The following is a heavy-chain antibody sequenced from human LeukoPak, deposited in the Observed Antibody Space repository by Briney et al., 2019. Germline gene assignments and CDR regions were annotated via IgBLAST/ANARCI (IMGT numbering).Heavy chain of an antibody. V-gene: IGHV3-30*02. CDR3: AHTGGFGVVPNDY. Sequence: GGSLRLSCAASGFTFSSYGMHWVRQAPGKGLEWVAFIRYGGSNKYYADSVKGRFTISRDNSKNTLYLQMDSLRAEDTAVYYCAHTGGFGVVPNDYWGQGTLVTVSS. J-gene: IGHJ4*02. CDR1: GFTFSSYG. D-gene: IGHD3-3*01. CDR2: IRYGGSNK.